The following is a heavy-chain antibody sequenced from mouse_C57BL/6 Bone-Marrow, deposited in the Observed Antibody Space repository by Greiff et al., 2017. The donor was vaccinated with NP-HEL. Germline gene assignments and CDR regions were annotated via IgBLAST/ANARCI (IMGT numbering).Heavy chain of an antibody. Sequence: QVQLQQPGAELVMPGASVKLSCKASGYTFTSYWMHWVKQRPGQGLEWIGEIDPSDSYTNYNQKFKGKSTLTVDKSSSTAYMQLSSLTSKDSAVYYCARVFYYGNHCYAMDYWGQGTSVTVSS. J-gene: IGHJ4*01. CDR2: IDPSDSYT. CDR3: ARVFYYGNHCYAMDY. CDR1: GYTFTSYW. V-gene: IGHV1-69*01. D-gene: IGHD2-1*01.